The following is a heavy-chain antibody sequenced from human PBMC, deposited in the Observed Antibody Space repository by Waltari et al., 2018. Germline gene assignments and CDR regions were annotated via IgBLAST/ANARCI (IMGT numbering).Heavy chain of an antibody. V-gene: IGHV3-23*01. CDR1: GFTFSSFS. Sequence: EVQLLESGGGLVQPGGSLRLSCTAPGFTFSSFSMSWVRQAPGKGLEWVSSIGSSGAKTYYANSVKGRFTVSRDNSKNTVYLQINSLRAEDTATYYCVKDRPDWPIDYWGQGTLVTVSS. CDR2: IGSSGAKT. J-gene: IGHJ4*02. D-gene: IGHD3-9*01. CDR3: VKDRPDWPIDY.